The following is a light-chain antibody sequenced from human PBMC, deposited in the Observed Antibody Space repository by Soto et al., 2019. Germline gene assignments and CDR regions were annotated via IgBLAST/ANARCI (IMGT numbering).Light chain of an antibody. Sequence: DIQMTQSPSSLSASVGDRVTITCQASQDINKYLNWYQHKTGKAPKLLIYDASNLETGVPSRFSGSGSGTDFTFTISSLQPEDIATYYCQQYENLPPITFGQGTRLQIK. J-gene: IGKJ5*01. CDR3: QQYENLPPIT. V-gene: IGKV1-33*01. CDR2: DAS. CDR1: QDINKY.